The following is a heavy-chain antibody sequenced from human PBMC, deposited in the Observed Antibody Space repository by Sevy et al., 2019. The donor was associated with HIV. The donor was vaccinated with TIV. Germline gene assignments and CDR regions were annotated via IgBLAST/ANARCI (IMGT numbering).Heavy chain of an antibody. V-gene: IGHV1-69*13. Sequence: ASVKVSCKASGGTFSSYAISWVRQAPGQGLEWMGGIIPIFGTANYAQKFQGRVTITADESTSTAYMELSSLRSEDTAVYYCARSPRIVGATTAYFQHWGQGTLVTVSS. CDR2: IIPIFGTA. D-gene: IGHD1-26*01. CDR3: ARSPRIVGATTAYFQH. J-gene: IGHJ1*01. CDR1: GGTFSSYA.